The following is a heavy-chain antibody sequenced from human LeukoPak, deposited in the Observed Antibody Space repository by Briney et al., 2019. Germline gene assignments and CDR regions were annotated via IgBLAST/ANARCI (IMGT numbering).Heavy chain of an antibody. D-gene: IGHD3-16*02. Sequence: GASLRLSCAASGFTFSSYAMSWVRQAPGKGLEWVSAISGSGGSTYYADSVKGRFTLSRDNSKNTLYLQMNSLRAEDTAVYYCAKVYDYVWGSYRDFDYWGQGTLVTVSS. CDR1: GFTFSSYA. V-gene: IGHV3-23*01. CDR2: ISGSGGST. J-gene: IGHJ4*02. CDR3: AKVYDYVWGSYRDFDY.